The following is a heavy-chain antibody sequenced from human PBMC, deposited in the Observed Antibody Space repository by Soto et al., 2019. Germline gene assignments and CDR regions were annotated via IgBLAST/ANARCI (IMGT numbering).Heavy chain of an antibody. CDR2: ISNSGSTI. CDR1: GFTFSDYY. D-gene: IGHD2-8*01. J-gene: IGHJ3*02. Sequence: QVQLVESGGGLVKPGGSLRLSCAASGFTFSDYYMSWIRQAPGKGLEWVSYISNSGSTIYYADSVKGRFTISRDNAKNSLYLQMNSLRAEDTAVYYCARAQEMVYAIVDAFDIWGQGTMVTVSS. CDR3: ARAQEMVYAIVDAFDI. V-gene: IGHV3-11*01.